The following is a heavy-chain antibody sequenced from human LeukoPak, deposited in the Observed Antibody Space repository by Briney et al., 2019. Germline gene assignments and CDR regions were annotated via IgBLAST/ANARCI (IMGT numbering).Heavy chain of an antibody. D-gene: IGHD6-19*01. CDR3: ARERSGWFFSN. J-gene: IGHJ4*02. CDR1: GYTFTTFG. V-gene: IGHV1-18*01. CDR2: ISAYNGNT. Sequence: ASVKVSCKASGYTFTTFGISWVRQAPGQGLEWMGWISAYNGNTNYAQKLQGRVTMTTDTSTSTAYMDLRSLRSDDTAVYYCARERSGWFFSNWGQGTLVTVSS.